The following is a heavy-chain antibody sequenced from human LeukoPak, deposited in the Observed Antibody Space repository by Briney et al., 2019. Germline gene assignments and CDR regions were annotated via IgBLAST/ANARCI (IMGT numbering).Heavy chain of an antibody. CDR2: IRYDGSNK. D-gene: IGHD3-3*01. CDR3: AENYDLNY. Sequence: PGGPLRLSCAASGFTFSSYGMHWVGQAPAKGLDWVAFIRYDGSNKYYADSVKGRFTISRDNSKNTLYLQMNSLRAEDTAVYYCAENYDLNYWGQGTLVTVSS. CDR1: GFTFSSYG. J-gene: IGHJ4*02. V-gene: IGHV3-30*02.